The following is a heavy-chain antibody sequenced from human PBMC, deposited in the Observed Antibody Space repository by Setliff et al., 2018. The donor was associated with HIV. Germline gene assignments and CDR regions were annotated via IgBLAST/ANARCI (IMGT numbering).Heavy chain of an antibody. CDR2: ISSSSSTI. CDR3: ANVHRALADTY. J-gene: IGHJ4*02. V-gene: IGHV3-48*04. CDR1: GFTFSSYS. Sequence: GGSLRLSCAASGFTFSSYSMNWVRQAPGKGLEWVSYISSSSSTIYYADSVKGRFTVSRDNAKNSLYLQMNSLRVEDTAVYYCANVHRALADTYWGLGTLVTVSS. D-gene: IGHD6-19*01.